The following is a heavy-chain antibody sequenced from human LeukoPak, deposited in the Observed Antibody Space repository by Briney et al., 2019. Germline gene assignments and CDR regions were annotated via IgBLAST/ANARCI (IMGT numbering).Heavy chain of an antibody. CDR1: GFTFSSYS. D-gene: IGHD5-24*01. CDR3: ASIGYTDY. J-gene: IGHJ4*02. V-gene: IGHV3-48*01. CDR2: ISSSSSTI. Sequence: GGSLRLSCAASGFTFSSYSMNWVRQAPGKGLEWVSYISSSSSTIYYADSVKGRFTISRDNAKNSLYLQMNSLGAEDTAVYYCASIGYTDYWGQGTLVTVSS.